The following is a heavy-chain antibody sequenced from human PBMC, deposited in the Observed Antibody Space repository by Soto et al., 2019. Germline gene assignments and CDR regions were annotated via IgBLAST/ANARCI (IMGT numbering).Heavy chain of an antibody. CDR2: ISNRGDST. V-gene: IGHV3-23*01. CDR1: GFTFSSYG. Sequence: GGSLRLSCAASGFTFSSYGMSWVRQAPGKGLEWVSAISNRGDSTNYADSVKGRFTISKDNSKNTLYLQMNSLRAEDTAIYFCAKSFGSVTIRSFDYWGQGTPVTVSS. D-gene: IGHD2-21*02. J-gene: IGHJ4*02. CDR3: AKSFGSVTIRSFDY.